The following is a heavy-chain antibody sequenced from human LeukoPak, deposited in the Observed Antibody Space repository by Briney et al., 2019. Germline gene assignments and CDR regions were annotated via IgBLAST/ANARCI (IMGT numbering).Heavy chain of an antibody. D-gene: IGHD2/OR15-2a*01. CDR3: ARLNIVGTNPYYYYMDV. J-gene: IGHJ6*03. CDR1: GGSFSGYY. V-gene: IGHV4-34*01. CDR2: INHSGST. Sequence: SETLSLTCAVYGGSFSGYYWSWIRQPPGKGLEWIGEINHSGSTNYNPSLKSRVTISVDTSKNQSSLKLSSVTAADTAVYYCARLNIVGTNPYYYYMDVWGKGTTVTISS.